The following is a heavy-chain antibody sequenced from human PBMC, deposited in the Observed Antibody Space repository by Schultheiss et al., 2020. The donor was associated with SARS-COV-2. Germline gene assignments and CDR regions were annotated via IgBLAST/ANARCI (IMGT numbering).Heavy chain of an antibody. CDR2: ISYDGSNK. D-gene: IGHD6-13*01. CDR1: GFTFSSYA. Sequence: GGSLRLSCAASGFTFSSYAMHWVRQAPGKGLEWVAVISYDGSNKYYADSVKGRFTISRDNSKNTLYLQMNSLRAEDTAVYYCARDLMSSSWYETYYGMDVLGQGATVTVSS. CDR3: ARDLMSSSWYETYYGMDV. J-gene: IGHJ6*02. V-gene: IGHV3-30*01.